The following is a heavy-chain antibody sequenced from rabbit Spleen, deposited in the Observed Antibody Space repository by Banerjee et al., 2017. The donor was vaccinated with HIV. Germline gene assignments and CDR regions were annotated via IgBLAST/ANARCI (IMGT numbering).Heavy chain of an antibody. CDR2: IYTGDGDT. V-gene: IGHV1S40*01. CDR1: GLSFSSSYW. CDR3: ARDTSSSFSSYGMDL. J-gene: IGHJ6*01. Sequence: QSLEESGGDLVKPGASLTLTCTASGLSFSSSYWICWVRQAPGKGLEWIACIYTGDGDTYYASWAKGRFTISKTSSTTVTLQMTSLTAADTATYFCARDTSSSFSSYGMDLWGPGTLVTVS. D-gene: IGHD1-1*01.